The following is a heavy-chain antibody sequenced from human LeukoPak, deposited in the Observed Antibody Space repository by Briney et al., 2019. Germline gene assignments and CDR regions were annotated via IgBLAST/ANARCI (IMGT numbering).Heavy chain of an antibody. J-gene: IGHJ6*02. CDR3: ARDREWYYDFWGGYSYYYGMDV. D-gene: IGHD3-3*01. CDR1: GYTFTSYG. V-gene: IGHV1-18*01. CDR2: ISAYNGNT. Sequence: GASVKVSCKASGYTFTSYGISWVRQAPGQGLEWMGWISAYNGNTNYAQKLQGRVTMTTDTSTSTAYMELRSLRSDDTAVYYCARDREWYYDFWGGYSYYYGMDVWGQGTTVTVSS.